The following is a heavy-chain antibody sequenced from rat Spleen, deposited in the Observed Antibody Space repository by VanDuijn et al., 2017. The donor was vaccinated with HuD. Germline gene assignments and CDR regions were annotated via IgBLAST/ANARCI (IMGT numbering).Heavy chain of an antibody. Sequence: QVQLKESGPGLVQPSQTLSLTCTVSGFSLINYNMHWVRQPPGKGLEWMGVKWTNGNTDYNSALNSRLSISSDTSKSQVFLKMNSLQTEDTATYYCARDVANYYGGTYGVMAAWGQGASVTVSS. J-gene: IGHJ4*01. CDR3: ARDVANYYGGTYGVMAA. D-gene: IGHD1-12*02. CDR2: KWTNGNT. V-gene: IGHV2-30*01. CDR1: GFSLINYN.